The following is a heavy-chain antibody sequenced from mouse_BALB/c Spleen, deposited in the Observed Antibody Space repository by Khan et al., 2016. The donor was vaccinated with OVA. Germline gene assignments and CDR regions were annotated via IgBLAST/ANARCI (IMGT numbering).Heavy chain of an antibody. CDR3: ARAYYGNYREGIDY. Sequence: QLKESGPGLVAPSQSLSITCTVSGFSLTGYGVNWGRQPPGKGLEWLGMIWGDGSTDYNSALKSRLSISKDNSKSQVFLQMNSLQTVDTARYYCARAYYGNYREGIDYWGQGTSVTVSS. CDR2: IWGDGST. J-gene: IGHJ4*01. D-gene: IGHD2-10*01. V-gene: IGHV2-6-7*01. CDR1: GFSLTGYG.